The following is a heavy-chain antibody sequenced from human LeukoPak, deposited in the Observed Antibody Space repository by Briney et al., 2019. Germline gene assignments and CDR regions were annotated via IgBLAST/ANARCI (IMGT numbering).Heavy chain of an antibody. CDR1: GGSVSSSDYY. J-gene: IGHJ4*02. Sequence: SETLSLTCTVSGGSVSSSDYYWGWIGQPPGQGLEWIGSIYYSGSTYYNPSLKSRVTISVDTSKNQFSLNVNSATAADTAIYYCARHRASSRGGSGYSQGRFDYWGQGTLVTVSS. CDR2: IYYSGST. D-gene: IGHD3-22*01. CDR3: ARHRASSRGGSGYSQGRFDY. V-gene: IGHV4-39*01.